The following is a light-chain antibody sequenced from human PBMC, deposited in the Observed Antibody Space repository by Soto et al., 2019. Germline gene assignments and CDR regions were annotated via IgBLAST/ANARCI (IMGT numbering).Light chain of an antibody. Sequence: EIVLTQSPGTLSLSAGERATLSCRASQSINNNYLAWYQQKPGQAPTVLIYGASSRAPGIPGRFSGSGSGTDFTLTISRLEPEDFAVYYCQPYDASPTFGQGTKVDIK. J-gene: IGKJ1*01. CDR3: QPYDASPT. V-gene: IGKV3-20*01. CDR2: GAS. CDR1: QSINNNY.